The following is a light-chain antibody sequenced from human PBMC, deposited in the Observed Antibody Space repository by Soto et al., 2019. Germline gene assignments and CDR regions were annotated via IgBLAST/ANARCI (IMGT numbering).Light chain of an antibody. CDR3: QEYNSALT. CDR2: AAS. Sequence: DIQMTQSPSSLSASVGDRVTITCRASQGISNYLAWYQQKPGKVPKLLIDAASTLQSGVPSRFSDSGSGTDFTLNMSSLQPEGVETDYGQEYNSALTFGGGTKVEIK. J-gene: IGKJ4*01. CDR1: QGISNY. V-gene: IGKV1-27*01.